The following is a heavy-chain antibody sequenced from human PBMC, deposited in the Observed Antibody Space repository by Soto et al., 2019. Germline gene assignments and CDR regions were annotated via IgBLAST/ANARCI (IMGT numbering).Heavy chain of an antibody. CDR2: ISAYNGNT. J-gene: IGHJ6*03. Sequence: VKVSCKASGYTFTSYGISWVRQAPGQGLEWMGWISAYNGNTNYAQKLQGRVTTTTDTSTSTAYMELRSLRSDDTAVYYCARATAGDIVATIKGYYYMDVWGKGTTVTVSS. CDR1: GYTFTSYG. CDR3: ARATAGDIVATIKGYYYMDV. V-gene: IGHV1-18*01. D-gene: IGHD5-12*01.